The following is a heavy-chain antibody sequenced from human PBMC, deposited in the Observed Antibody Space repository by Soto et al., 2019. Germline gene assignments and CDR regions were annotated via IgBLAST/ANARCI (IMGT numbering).Heavy chain of an antibody. D-gene: IGHD3-10*01. CDR1: GFNFNNAW. CDR3: ALDRLGEWVYYYGLDV. Sequence: EVQLVESGGGLVKPGGSLRLSCAASGFNFNNAWMNWVRQAPGKGLEWVGRIIRKADGGASHYAAPVNGRFTISRDDSKNTVYLQMNSLKTEDTGIYYCALDRLGEWVYYYGLDVWGQGTTVTVSS. CDR2: IIRKADGGAS. V-gene: IGHV3-15*01. J-gene: IGHJ6*02.